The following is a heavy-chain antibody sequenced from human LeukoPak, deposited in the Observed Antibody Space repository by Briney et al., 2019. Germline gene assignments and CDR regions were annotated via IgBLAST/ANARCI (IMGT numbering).Heavy chain of an antibody. D-gene: IGHD1-26*01. V-gene: IGHV3-30*18. CDR1: GFTFSSYG. J-gene: IGHJ4*02. CDR3: AKDLDGSYHAY. CDR2: ISYDGSNK. Sequence: PGGSLRLSWAASGFTFSSYGMHWVRQAPGKGLGWVAVISYDGSNKYYADSVKGRFTISRDNSKNTLYLQMNSLRAEDTAVYYCAKDLDGSYHAYWGQGTLVTVSS.